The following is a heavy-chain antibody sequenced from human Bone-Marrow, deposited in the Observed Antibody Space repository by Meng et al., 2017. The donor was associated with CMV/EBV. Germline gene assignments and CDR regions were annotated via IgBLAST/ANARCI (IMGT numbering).Heavy chain of an antibody. V-gene: IGHV4-30-4*08. CDR3: ARGGIVVVKGWFDP. CDR2: IYYSGST. CDR1: GGSVSSGDYY. J-gene: IGHJ5*02. D-gene: IGHD3-22*01. Sequence: LRLSCTVSGGSVSSGDYYRSWIRQPPGKGLEWIGYIYYSGSTYYNPSLKSRVTISVDTSKNQFSLKLSSVTAADTAVYYCARGGIVVVKGWFDPWGQGTLVTVSS.